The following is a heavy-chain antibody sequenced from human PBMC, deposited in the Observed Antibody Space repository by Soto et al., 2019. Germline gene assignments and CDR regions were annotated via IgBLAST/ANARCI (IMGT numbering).Heavy chain of an antibody. CDR1: GFTFSDYY. CDR2: ISSSSINT. CDR3: AKYCDYSGSYPGAFDI. J-gene: IGHJ3*02. D-gene: IGHD1-26*01. Sequence: QVQLVESGGGLVKPGGSLRLSCAASGFTFSDYYMSWIRQAPGKGLEWVSYISSSSINTHYADSVKGRFTISRDNAKNSLYLQMNSLRAEDTAVYYCAKYCDYSGSYPGAFDIWGQGTMVTVSS. V-gene: IGHV3-11*05.